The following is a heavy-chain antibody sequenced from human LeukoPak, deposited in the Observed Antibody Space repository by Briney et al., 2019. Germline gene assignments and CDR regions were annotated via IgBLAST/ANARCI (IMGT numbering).Heavy chain of an antibody. V-gene: IGHV3-23*01. CDR3: AKDPSDFLVDC. CDR1: GFTFYTCA. D-gene: IGHD2-21*02. CDR2: ISGSGGTT. J-gene: IGHJ4*02. Sequence: PGGSLRLSYAASGFTFYTCAMNWVRQAPGKGLQWVAAISGSGGTTYYADSVKGRFTISRDNSKNTVYLQLSSLRAEDTAVYYCAKDPSDFLVDCWGQGTLVTVSS.